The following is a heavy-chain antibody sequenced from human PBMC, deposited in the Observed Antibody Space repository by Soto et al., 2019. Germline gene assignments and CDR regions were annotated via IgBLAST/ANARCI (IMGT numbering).Heavy chain of an antibody. CDR3: PHVAAADRYYFDY. Sequence: QVQLVQSGAEVKKPGASVKVSCKASGYTFTSYDINWVRQATGQGLEWMGWMNPNSGNTGYAQKFQGRVTMTRNTSISTAYMELTSLRTKETDVNYCPHVAAADRYYFDYWGQGTLVTVSS. CDR1: GYTFTSYD. D-gene: IGHD6-13*01. CDR2: MNPNSGNT. J-gene: IGHJ4*02. V-gene: IGHV1-8*01.